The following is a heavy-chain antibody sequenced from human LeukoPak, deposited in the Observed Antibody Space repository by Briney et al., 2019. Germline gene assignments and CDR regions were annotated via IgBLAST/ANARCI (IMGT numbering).Heavy chain of an antibody. D-gene: IGHD5-12*01. Sequence: SGPALVKPTQTLTLTCTFSGFSLSTSPMCVSWVRQPPGKALEWLALIDWDDDKCYSTSLETRLTISKDTSKNQVVITMTNMDPVGTGTYYCARTLAQNSGHDFDYWGQGTLVTVSS. CDR2: IDWDDDK. J-gene: IGHJ4*02. CDR1: GFSLSTSPMC. CDR3: ARTLAQNSGHDFDY. V-gene: IGHV2-70*20.